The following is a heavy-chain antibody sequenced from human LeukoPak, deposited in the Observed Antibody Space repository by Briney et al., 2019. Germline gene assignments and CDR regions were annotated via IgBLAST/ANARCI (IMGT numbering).Heavy chain of an antibody. CDR1: GFTFSSYA. D-gene: IGHD2-15*01. Sequence: TGGSLRLSCAASGFTFSSYAMSWVRQAPGKGLEWVSVITGDGGNTYYADPVKGRFTISRDNSKNTLYLQMNSLRAEDTAVYCCAKVWRGGGSCFDYWGQGTLVTVSS. J-gene: IGHJ4*02. V-gene: IGHV3-23*01. CDR3: AKVWRGGGSCFDY. CDR2: ITGDGGNT.